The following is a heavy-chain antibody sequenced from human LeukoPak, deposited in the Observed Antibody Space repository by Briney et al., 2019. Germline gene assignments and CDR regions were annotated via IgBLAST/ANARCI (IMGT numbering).Heavy chain of an antibody. D-gene: IGHD3-22*01. CDR1: GGTFSSYA. CDR2: IIPIFGTA. Sequence: AASVTVSCKASGGTFSSYAISWVRQAPGQGLEWMGGIIPIFGTANYAQKFQGRVTITADESTSTAYMELSSLRSEDTAVYYCARGYYDSSGYYPSTIWGQGTMVTVSS. CDR3: ARGYYDSSGYYPSTI. V-gene: IGHV1-69*13. J-gene: IGHJ3*02.